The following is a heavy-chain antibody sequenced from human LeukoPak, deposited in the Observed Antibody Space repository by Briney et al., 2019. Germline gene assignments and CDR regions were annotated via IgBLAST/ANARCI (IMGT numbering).Heavy chain of an antibody. CDR3: ARDGGSQGEFDY. CDR1: GFTFSTYS. J-gene: IGHJ4*02. D-gene: IGHD3-16*01. CDR2: ISSSSNTI. Sequence: GGSLKLSCAASGFTFSTYSMNWVRQAPGKGLEWVSHISSSSNTIYYADSVRGRFTISRDNAKNSLYLQMNSLRAEDTAVYYCARDGGSQGEFDYWGQGTLVTVSS. V-gene: IGHV3-48*01.